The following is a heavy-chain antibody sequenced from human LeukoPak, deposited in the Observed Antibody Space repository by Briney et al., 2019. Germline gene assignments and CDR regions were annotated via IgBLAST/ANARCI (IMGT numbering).Heavy chain of an antibody. J-gene: IGHJ5*02. V-gene: IGHV1-18*01. CDR1: GYTFTSYG. D-gene: IGHD3-22*01. CDR3: ARARAYYDSSGLSPSRGWFDP. Sequence: ASVKVSCKASGYTFTSYGISWVRQAPGRGLEWMGWISAYNGNTNYAQKLQGRVTMTTDTTTSTAYMELRSLRSDDTAVYYCARARAYYDSSGLSPSRGWFDPWGQGTLVTVSS. CDR2: ISAYNGNT.